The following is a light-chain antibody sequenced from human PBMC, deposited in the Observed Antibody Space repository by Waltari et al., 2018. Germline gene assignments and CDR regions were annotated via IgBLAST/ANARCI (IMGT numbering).Light chain of an antibody. CDR3: QQYGDLPLT. J-gene: IGKJ5*01. CDR2: GAS. V-gene: IGKV3-20*01. Sequence: EIVLTQSPGTLSLSTGERATFSCWAIQSVSSGSLAWYQQKPGQAPRLLIHGASSRATGVPDRFSGSGSGTDFTLTINRLEAEDFAVYYCQQYGDLPLTFGQGTRLEIK. CDR1: QSVSSGS.